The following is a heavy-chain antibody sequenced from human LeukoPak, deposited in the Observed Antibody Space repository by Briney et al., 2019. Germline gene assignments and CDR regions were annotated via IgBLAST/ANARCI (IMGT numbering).Heavy chain of an antibody. V-gene: IGHV4-4*02. CDR2: IYHSGST. D-gene: IGHD6-13*01. CDR1: GGSISSSNW. CDR3: ARGYSSSWRHNWFDP. Sequence: PSETLSLTCAVSGGSISSSNWWSWVRQPPGKGLEWIGEIYHSGSTNYNPSLKSRVTISVDKSKNQFSLKLSSVTAADTAVYYCARGYSSSWRHNWFDPWGQGTLVTVSS. J-gene: IGHJ5*02.